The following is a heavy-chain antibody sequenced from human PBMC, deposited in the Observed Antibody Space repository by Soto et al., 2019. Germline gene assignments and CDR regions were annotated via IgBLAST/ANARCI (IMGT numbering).Heavy chain of an antibody. CDR1: GFTFSSYA. CDR2: ISGSGGST. J-gene: IGHJ4*02. Sequence: VGSLRLSCAASGFTFSSYAMNWGRQAPGKGLEWVSVISGSGGSTYYADSVKGRFTISRDNSRNTLDLQMNSLRAEDTAVYYCAKDTYYYDRSGYYTYDHWGQGTQVTVS. V-gene: IGHV3-23*01. CDR3: AKDTYYYDRSGYYTYDH. D-gene: IGHD3-22*01.